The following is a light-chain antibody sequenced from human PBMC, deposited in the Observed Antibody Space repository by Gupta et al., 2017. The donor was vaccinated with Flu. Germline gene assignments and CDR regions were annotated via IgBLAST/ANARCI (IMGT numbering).Light chain of an antibody. V-gene: IGLV2-14*01. CDR1: SSDVGGYNY. Sequence: QSALTQPSSVSGSPGQSTTISCTGTSSDVGGYNYVSWYQQHPGKVPKLMIFDVSTRPSGVSNRFSGAKSDNTASLTISGLQTEDESDYFCSSYTSSSTLVFGGGTKLTVL. CDR3: SSYTSSSTLV. CDR2: DVS. J-gene: IGLJ3*02.